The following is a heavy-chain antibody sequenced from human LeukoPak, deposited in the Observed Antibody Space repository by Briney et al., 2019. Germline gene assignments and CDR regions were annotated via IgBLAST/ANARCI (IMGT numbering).Heavy chain of an antibody. CDR2: ISPSGGST. J-gene: IGHJ4*02. D-gene: IGHD6-19*01. V-gene: IGHV1-46*01. CDR3: ARDRAVAGFRFDY. CDR1: GYTFTSYY. Sequence: ASVKVSCKASGYTFTSYYMHWVRQAPGQGLEWMGVISPSGGSTSYAQKFQGRVTMTRDTSTSTVYMELSSLRSEDTAMYYCARDRAVAGFRFDYWGQGTLVTVSS.